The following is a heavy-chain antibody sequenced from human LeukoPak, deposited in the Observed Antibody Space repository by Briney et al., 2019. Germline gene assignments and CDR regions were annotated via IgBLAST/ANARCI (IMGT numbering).Heavy chain of an antibody. CDR2: VSPPGGGT. V-gene: IGHV3-23*01. Sequence: GGSLRLSCAASGFTFSNHGMNWVRQAPGKGLEWLSGVSPPGGGTYYADSVKGRFTISRDDSENTLSLQMNSLRVEDTAIYYCARDLAWGAFDYWGQGTLVTVSS. CDR3: ARDLAWGAFDY. D-gene: IGHD7-27*01. J-gene: IGHJ4*02. CDR1: GFTFSNHG.